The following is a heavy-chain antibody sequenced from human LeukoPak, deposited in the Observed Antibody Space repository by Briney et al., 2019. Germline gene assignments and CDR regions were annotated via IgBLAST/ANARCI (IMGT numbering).Heavy chain of an antibody. Sequence: GASVKVSCKASGGTFSSYAISWVRQAPGQGLEWMGGIIPIFGTANYAQKFQGRVTITADESSSTAYMELSSLRSDDTAVYYCAREMAVAGSGVIDSWGQGTLVTVSS. CDR3: AREMAVAGSGVIDS. V-gene: IGHV1-69*13. CDR1: GGTFSSYA. J-gene: IGHJ4*02. D-gene: IGHD6-19*01. CDR2: IIPIFGTA.